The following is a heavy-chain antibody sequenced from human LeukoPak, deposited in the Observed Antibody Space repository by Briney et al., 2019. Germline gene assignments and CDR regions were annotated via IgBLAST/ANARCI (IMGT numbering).Heavy chain of an antibody. D-gene: IGHD3-16*02. V-gene: IGHV1-18*01. CDR1: GYTFTNYG. J-gene: IGHJ1*01. Sequence: ASVKVSCKASGYTFTNYGISWVRRAPGQGLEWMGWSSPYNGKTNYAQKLQGRVTMTTDTSTSTAYMELRSLRSDDTAMYYCARGLLTFGGVIGGPQALEYFQQWGQGTLVTVSS. CDR2: SSPYNGKT. CDR3: ARGLLTFGGVIGGPQALEYFQQ.